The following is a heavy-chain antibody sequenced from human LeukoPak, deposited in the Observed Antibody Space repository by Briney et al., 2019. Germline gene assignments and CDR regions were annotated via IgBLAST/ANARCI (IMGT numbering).Heavy chain of an antibody. CDR1: GGSISSGGYS. V-gene: IGHV4-30-4*07. CDR2: IYYSGSS. D-gene: IGHD3-10*01. Sequence: ASETLSLTCAVSGGSISSGGYSWSWSRQPPGKGLEWIGYIYYSGSSFYNPSLMCRFTISVDRSKTQFSLKLSSVTAADTAVYYCARSTHYGHFDYWGQGTLVTVSS. CDR3: ARSTHYGHFDY. J-gene: IGHJ4*02.